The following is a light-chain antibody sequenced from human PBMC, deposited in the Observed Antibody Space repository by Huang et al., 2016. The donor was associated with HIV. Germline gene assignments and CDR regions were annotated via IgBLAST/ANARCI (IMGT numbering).Light chain of an antibody. CDR2: GAS. V-gene: IGKV3-15*01. Sequence: EIVMTQSPATLSVSPGERATLSCRASQSFSNDLAWYQQKPGQAPRRLIYGASTRATGIPASFSGSGSGTEFTLTISSLQSEDFAVYYCQQYNNWPRGTFGQGTKVEIK. CDR3: QQYNNWPRGT. CDR1: QSFSND. J-gene: IGKJ1*01.